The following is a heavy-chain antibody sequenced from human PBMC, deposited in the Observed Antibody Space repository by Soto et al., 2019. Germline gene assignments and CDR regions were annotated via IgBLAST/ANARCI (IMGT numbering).Heavy chain of an antibody. CDR2: IYHSGST. CDR1: GGSISSGGYS. CDR3: ARVQYYYDSSGYYPDSNWSDP. J-gene: IGHJ5*02. Sequence: SETLSLTCAVSGGSISSGGYSWSWIRQPPGKGLEWIGYIYHSGSTYYNPSLKSRVTISVDRSKNQFSLKLSSVTAADTAVYYCARVQYYYDSSGYYPDSNWSDPWGQGTLVTVSS. V-gene: IGHV4-30-2*01. D-gene: IGHD3-22*01.